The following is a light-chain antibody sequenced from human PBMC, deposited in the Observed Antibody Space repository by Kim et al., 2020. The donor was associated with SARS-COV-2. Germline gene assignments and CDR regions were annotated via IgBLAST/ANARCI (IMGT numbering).Light chain of an antibody. CDR2: AAS. CDR1: QDIANS. J-gene: IGKJ1*01. Sequence: AAGGDRVTITCRESQDIANSLSWYQQKPGKVPKVLIYAASTLQSGVPSRFSGSGSGTEFTLTIGSLQTEDVATYYCQKYNSAPWTFGPGTKVDIK. V-gene: IGKV1-27*01. CDR3: QKYNSAPWT.